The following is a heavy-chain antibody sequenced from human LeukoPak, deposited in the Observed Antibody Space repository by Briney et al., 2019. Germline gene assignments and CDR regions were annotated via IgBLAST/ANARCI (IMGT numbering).Heavy chain of an antibody. D-gene: IGHD6-19*01. CDR1: GYTFTGYY. CDR3: ARLAARALPNIAVAALGGYYFDY. J-gene: IGHJ4*02. CDR2: INPNSGGT. V-gene: IGHV1-2*04. Sequence: VASVKVSCKASGYTFTGYYMHWVRQAPGQGLEWMGWINPNSGGTNYAQKFQGWVTMTRDTSISTAYMELSRLRSDDTAVYYCARLAARALPNIAVAALGGYYFDYWGQGTLATVSS.